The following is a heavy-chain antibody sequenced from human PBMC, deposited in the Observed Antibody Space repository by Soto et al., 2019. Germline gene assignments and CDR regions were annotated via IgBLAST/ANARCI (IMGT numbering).Heavy chain of an antibody. V-gene: IGHV1-46*01. Sequence: VASVKVSCQASGYSFTSYFIHWVRQAPGQGLEWMGIINTGNGDTNYPQKFRGRVTLTRDTSTSTVYMELSSLRSEDTAMYYCVREMSGGDWNYWGQGTLVTVSS. CDR1: GYSFTSYF. J-gene: IGHJ4*02. CDR3: VREMSGGDWNY. CDR2: INTGNGDT. D-gene: IGHD2-21*02.